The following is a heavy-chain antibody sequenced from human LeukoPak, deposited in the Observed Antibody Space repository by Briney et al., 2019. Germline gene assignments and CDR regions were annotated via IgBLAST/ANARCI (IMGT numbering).Heavy chain of an antibody. V-gene: IGHV4-4*07. CDR2: IYTSGST. Sequence: PSETLSLTCTVSGGSISSYYWSWLRQPAGKGLEWIGRIYTSGSTNYNPSLKSRVTMSVDTSKNQFSLKLSSVTAADTAVYYCARHLYYSASAFWYIDLWGRGTLVIVSP. CDR3: ARHLYYSASAFWYIDL. CDR1: GGSISSYY. D-gene: IGHD3-10*01. J-gene: IGHJ2*01.